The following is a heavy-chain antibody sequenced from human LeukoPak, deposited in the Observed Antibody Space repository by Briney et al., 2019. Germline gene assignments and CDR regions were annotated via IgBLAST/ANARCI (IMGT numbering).Heavy chain of an antibody. J-gene: IGHJ3*02. CDR2: ISAYNGNT. CDR3: ARDQHPGAFDI. CDR1: SYTLTNYG. V-gene: IGHV1-18*01. D-gene: IGHD2-2*01. Sequence: ASVKDCFLPSSYTLTNYGISRVRQAPGQGLEWMGWISAYNGNTNYAQNLQGRVTMTTDTSTNTAYMELRSLRSDDTAVYYCARDQHPGAFDIWRQRGIVTVSS.